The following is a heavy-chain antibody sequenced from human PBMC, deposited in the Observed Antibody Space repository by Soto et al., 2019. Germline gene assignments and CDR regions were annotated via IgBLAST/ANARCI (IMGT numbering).Heavy chain of an antibody. CDR1: GDSISPYY. CDR2: VYYNGNT. D-gene: IGHD5-12*01. Sequence: QVQLQESGPGLVNPSETLSLTCTVSGDSISPYYWSWIRQPPGKGLEWIGYVYYNGNTNYNPSLESRVTMPVEPSRKQFPLKLGSVTPADRAFYYWARSRRTEAEGYTLPPWGQGALVLVPS. V-gene: IGHV4-59*12. CDR3: ARSRRTEAEGYTLPP. J-gene: IGHJ5*02.